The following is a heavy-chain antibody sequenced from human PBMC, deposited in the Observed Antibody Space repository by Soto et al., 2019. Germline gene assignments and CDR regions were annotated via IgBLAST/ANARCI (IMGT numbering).Heavy chain of an antibody. V-gene: IGHV4-34*01. CDR3: ARGERRYSGYVKLYDY. CDR2: INHSGST. Sequence: QVQLQQWGAGLLKPSETLSLTCAVYGGSFSGYYWSWIRQPPGQGLEWIGEINHSGSTNYNPSLKSRVTISVDTSKNQFSLKLSSVTAADTAVYYCARGERRYSGYVKLYDYWGQGTLVTVSS. D-gene: IGHD5-12*01. J-gene: IGHJ4*02. CDR1: GGSFSGYY.